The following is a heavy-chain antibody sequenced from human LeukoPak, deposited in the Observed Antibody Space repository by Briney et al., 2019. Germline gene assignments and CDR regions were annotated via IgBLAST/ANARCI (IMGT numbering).Heavy chain of an antibody. CDR2: IYYSGST. J-gene: IGHJ4*02. V-gene: IGHV4-59*01. D-gene: IGHD6-13*01. CDR3: ARDRSSSWYSGYFDY. Sequence: SETLSLTCTVSGGSISSYYWSWTRQPPGKGLEWIGYIYYSGSTNYNPSLKSRVTISVDTSKNQFSLKLSSVTAADTAVYYCARDRSSSWYSGYFDYWGQGTLVTVSS. CDR1: GGSISSYY.